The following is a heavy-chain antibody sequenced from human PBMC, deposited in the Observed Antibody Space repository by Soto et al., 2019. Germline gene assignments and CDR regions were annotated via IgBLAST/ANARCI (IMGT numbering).Heavy chain of an antibody. D-gene: IGHD1-26*01. V-gene: IGHV4-61*01. J-gene: IGHJ4*01. CDR1: GGSVSSGNYY. CDR2: IFHTGTT. CDR3: TRAPVSGSYCFDF. Sequence: PSETLSLTCTVSGGSVSSGNYYWSWIRQPPGKGLEWIGYIFHTGTTNYNPSLKSRVTISLDTSMNQFSLKLSSVTPADTAVYYCTRAPVSGSYCFDFWGHGTPVTVSS.